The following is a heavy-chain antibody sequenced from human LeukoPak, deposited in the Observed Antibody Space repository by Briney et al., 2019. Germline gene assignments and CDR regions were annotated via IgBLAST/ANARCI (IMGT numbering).Heavy chain of an antibody. CDR3: ARSGYGRGWKNMDV. J-gene: IGHJ6*03. Sequence: SVKVSCKASGGTFSSYAISWVRQAPGQGLEWMGGIIPIFGTANYAQKFQGRVTITADESTSTAYMELSSLRSEDTAVYYCARSGYGRGWKNMDVWGKGTTVTISS. D-gene: IGHD5-12*01. CDR2: IIPIFGTA. V-gene: IGHV1-69*01. CDR1: GGTFSSYA.